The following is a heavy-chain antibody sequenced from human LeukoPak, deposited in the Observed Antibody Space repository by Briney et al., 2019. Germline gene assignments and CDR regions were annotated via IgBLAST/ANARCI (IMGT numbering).Heavy chain of an antibody. D-gene: IGHD3-22*01. CDR1: GGSFTSSSYY. Sequence: PSQTLSLTCTVSGGSFTSSSYYWGWIRQPPGKGLEWIGNIYYSGSTYYNPSLKSRVTIFIDTSKNQFSLRVSSVTAADTAVYYCARRNYYDSGGYYYYWGQGTVVTVSS. CDR3: ARRNYYDSGGYYYY. V-gene: IGHV4-39*01. J-gene: IGHJ4*02. CDR2: IYYSGST.